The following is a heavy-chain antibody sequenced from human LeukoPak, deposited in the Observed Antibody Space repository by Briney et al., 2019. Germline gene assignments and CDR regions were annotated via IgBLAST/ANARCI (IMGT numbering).Heavy chain of an antibody. D-gene: IGHD2-2*01. Sequence: GGSLRLSCAASEFPFWNYWMTWVRRAPGRGLEWVANVNQGGSYKYYVDSVRGRFTISRDNAKKEVYLQMDSLRVEDSAVYYCARGEPHCSTSTCSRRRMDVWGQGTTVTVSS. J-gene: IGHJ6*02. CDR1: EFPFWNYW. CDR3: ARGEPHCSTSTCSRRRMDV. V-gene: IGHV3-7*01. CDR2: VNQGGSYK.